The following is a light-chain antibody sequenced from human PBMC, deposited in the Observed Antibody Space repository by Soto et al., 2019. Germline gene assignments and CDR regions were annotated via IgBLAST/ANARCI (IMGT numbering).Light chain of an antibody. Sequence: QSVLTQPASVSGSPGQSITISCTGTSSDVGGYNYVSWYQQHPGKAPKLMIYEVINRPSGVSNRFSGSKSGNTASLTISGLQAEDEADYYCAAWDDSLSGLYVFGTGTKVTV. CDR3: AAWDDSLSGLYV. CDR2: EVI. V-gene: IGLV2-14*01. CDR1: SSDVGGYNY. J-gene: IGLJ1*01.